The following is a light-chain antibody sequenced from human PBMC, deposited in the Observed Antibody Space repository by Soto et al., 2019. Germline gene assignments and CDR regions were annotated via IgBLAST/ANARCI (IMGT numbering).Light chain of an antibody. CDR2: GAS. CDR3: QQYDKWPRT. V-gene: IGKV3-15*01. J-gene: IGKJ1*01. CDR1: QSLTSN. Sequence: EIVMTQSPATLSVSPGERVTLSCRASQSLTSNLAWYQHKPGQSPRLLIYGASARATGIPDRFSGSGSGAEYTLTISSLQSEDFQVYYCQQYDKWPRTFGQGTKVDIK.